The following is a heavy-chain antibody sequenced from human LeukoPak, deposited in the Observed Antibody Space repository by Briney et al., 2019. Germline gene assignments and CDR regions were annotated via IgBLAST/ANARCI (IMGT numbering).Heavy chain of an antibody. CDR3: ARDDYVWGSYPKE. CDR1: GFSINNYW. D-gene: IGHD3-16*02. Sequence: GGSLRLSCAVSGFSINNYWMTWYRQAPGKGLECVAHIKGDASEKYYLDSVKGRFTISRDNAKNSLYLQMNSLRAEDTAVYYCARDDYVWGSYPKEWGQGTLVTVSS. V-gene: IGHV3-7*01. CDR2: IKGDASEK. J-gene: IGHJ4*02.